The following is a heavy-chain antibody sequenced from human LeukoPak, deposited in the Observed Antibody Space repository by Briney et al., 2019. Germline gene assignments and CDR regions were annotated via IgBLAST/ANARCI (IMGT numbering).Heavy chain of an antibody. CDR2: IRWNSDSI. V-gene: IGHV3-9*01. Sequence: GRSLRLSCTASGFTFNDYAMHWVRQAPGKGLEWVSGIRWNSDSIGYGDSVRGRFTISRDNAKNSLYLQMNSLRVEDTALYYCVKDLGVTTAAIGYWGQGTLVTVSS. CDR1: GFTFNDYA. J-gene: IGHJ4*02. D-gene: IGHD2-2*01. CDR3: VKDLGVTTAAIGY.